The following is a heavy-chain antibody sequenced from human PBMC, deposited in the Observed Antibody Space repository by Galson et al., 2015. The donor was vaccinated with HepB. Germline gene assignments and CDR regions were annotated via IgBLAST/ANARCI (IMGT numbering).Heavy chain of an antibody. CDR2: IYYSGST. V-gene: IGHV4-59*01. J-gene: IGHJ6*03. D-gene: IGHD4-23*01. Sequence: ETLSLTCTVSGGSISSYYWSWIRQPPGKGLEWIGYIYYSGSTNYNPSLKSRVTISVDTSKNQFSLKLSSVTAADTAVYYCARGRSGNFINYYYYMDVWGKGTTVTVSS. CDR1: GGSISSYY. CDR3: ARGRSGNFINYYYYMDV.